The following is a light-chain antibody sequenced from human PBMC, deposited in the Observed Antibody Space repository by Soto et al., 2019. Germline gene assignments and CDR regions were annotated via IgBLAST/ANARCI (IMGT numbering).Light chain of an antibody. V-gene: IGLV1-44*01. Sequence: QSVLTQPPSASGTPGQRVTISCSGSSSNIASNTVGWYQQVPGTAPKFLIFTNDQRPSGVPDRFSGSQSGTSGLLTISGLQSEDEADYYCAAWDDSLNGYVFGTGTKLTVL. CDR3: AAWDDSLNGYV. CDR1: SSNIASNT. J-gene: IGLJ1*01. CDR2: TND.